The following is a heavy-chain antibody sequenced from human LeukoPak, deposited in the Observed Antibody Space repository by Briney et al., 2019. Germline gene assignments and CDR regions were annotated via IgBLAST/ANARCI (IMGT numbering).Heavy chain of an antibody. J-gene: IGHJ4*02. D-gene: IGHD3-22*01. CDR3: AKGFAHYYDSSGYQIDY. Sequence: GGSLRLSCAASGFTFSSYGMHWVGQAPGKGLEWVAVISYDGSNKYYADSVKGRFTISRDNSKNTLYLQMNSLRAEDTAVYYCAKGFAHYYDSSGYQIDYWGQGTLVTVSS. V-gene: IGHV3-30*18. CDR1: GFTFSSYG. CDR2: ISYDGSNK.